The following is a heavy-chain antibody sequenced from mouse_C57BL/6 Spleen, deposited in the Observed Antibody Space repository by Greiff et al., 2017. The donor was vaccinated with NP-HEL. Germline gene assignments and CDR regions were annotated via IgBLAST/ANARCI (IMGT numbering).Heavy chain of an antibody. Sequence: QVQLQQPGAELVRPGTSVKLSCKASGYTFTSYWMHWVKQRPGQGLEWIGVIDPSDSYTNYNQKFKGKATLTVDTSSSTAYMQLSSLTSEDSAVYYCARQLRLQGGYWGKGTTLTVSS. CDR3: ARQLRLQGGY. D-gene: IGHD3-2*02. V-gene: IGHV1-59*01. J-gene: IGHJ2*01. CDR1: GYTFTSYW. CDR2: IDPSDSYT.